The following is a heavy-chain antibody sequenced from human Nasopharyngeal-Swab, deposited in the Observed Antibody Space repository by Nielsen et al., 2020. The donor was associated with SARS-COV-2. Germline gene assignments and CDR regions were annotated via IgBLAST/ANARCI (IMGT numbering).Heavy chain of an antibody. V-gene: IGHV5-51*01. CDR3: VRRGCITSSCPSSFDF. Sequence: GESLKISCETSGYSFINYWVGWVRQTPGKGLEWMGIVYPGYSDTRYSPSFQGQVTISADRAFNSVYLQWKSLKASDTAMYYCVRRGCITSSCPSSFDFWGQGTLLTVSA. D-gene: IGHD3-10*01. CDR1: GYSFINYW. J-gene: IGHJ4*02. CDR2: VYPGYSDT.